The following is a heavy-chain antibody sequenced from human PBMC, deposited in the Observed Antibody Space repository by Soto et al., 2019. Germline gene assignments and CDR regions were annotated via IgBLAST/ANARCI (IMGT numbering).Heavy chain of an antibody. J-gene: IGHJ4*02. V-gene: IGHV3-23*01. Sequence: HPGGSLRLSCAASGFTFSSYAMSWVRQAPGKGLEWVSAISGSGGSTYYADSVKGRFTISRDNSKNTLYLQMNSLRAEDTAVYYCAQHTPYYYDSSGYLLFDYWGQGTLVTVSS. CDR1: GFTFSSYA. D-gene: IGHD3-22*01. CDR3: AQHTPYYYDSSGYLLFDY. CDR2: ISGSGGST.